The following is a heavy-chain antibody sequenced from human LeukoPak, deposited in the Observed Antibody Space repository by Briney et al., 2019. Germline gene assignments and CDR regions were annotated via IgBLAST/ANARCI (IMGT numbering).Heavy chain of an antibody. CDR1: GGSISSYY. Sequence: SETLSLTCTVPGGSISSYYWSWIRQPPGKGLEWIGYIHSSGSTNYNPSLKSRVTMSVDTSKNLFSLKLSSVTAADTAVYYCARVSYGGNSEGIWGQGTLVTVSS. D-gene: IGHD4-23*01. CDR2: IHSSGST. J-gene: IGHJ4*02. CDR3: ARVSYGGNSEGI. V-gene: IGHV4-59*01.